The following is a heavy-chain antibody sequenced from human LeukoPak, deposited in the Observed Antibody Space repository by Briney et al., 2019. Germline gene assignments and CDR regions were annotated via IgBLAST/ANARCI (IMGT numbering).Heavy chain of an antibody. V-gene: IGHV1-46*01. D-gene: IGHD6-13*01. CDR3: ARVGGGAAAGRESRLDY. Sequence: ASVKVSCKASGYTFTSYYMHWVRQAPGQGLEWMGIINPSGGSTSYAQKFQGRVTMTRDTSASTVYMELSSLRSEDTAVYYCARVGGGAAAGRESRLDYWGQGPLVTVSS. J-gene: IGHJ4*02. CDR1: GYTFTSYY. CDR2: INPSGGST.